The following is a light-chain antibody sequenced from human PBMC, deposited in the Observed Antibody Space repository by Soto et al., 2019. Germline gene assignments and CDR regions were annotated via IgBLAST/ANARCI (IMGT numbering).Light chain of an antibody. CDR3: QSYNSGLEIN. Sequence: DIQMTQSPSSLSASVGDRVTITCRASQGISTYLGWYQQKPGKVPKVLIYSASTLQPGVPSRFSGSGSGTDFTLTISSLQPEDVANYYCQSYNSGLEINFGPGTKVDIK. J-gene: IGKJ3*01. V-gene: IGKV1-27*01. CDR1: QGISTY. CDR2: SAS.